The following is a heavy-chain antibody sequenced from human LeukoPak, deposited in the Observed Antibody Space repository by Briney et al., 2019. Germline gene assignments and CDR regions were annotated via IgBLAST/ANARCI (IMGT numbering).Heavy chain of an antibody. CDR3: AKVGDRYGYDY. CDR1: GFTFSSYE. Sequence: GGSLRLSCAASGFTFSSYEMNWVRQAPGKGLEWVSYISSSGSTIYYADSVKGRFTISRDNAKNSLYLQMNSLRVEDTAVYFCAKVGDRYGYDYWGQGTLVTVSS. J-gene: IGHJ4*02. V-gene: IGHV3-48*03. D-gene: IGHD5-18*01. CDR2: ISSSGSTI.